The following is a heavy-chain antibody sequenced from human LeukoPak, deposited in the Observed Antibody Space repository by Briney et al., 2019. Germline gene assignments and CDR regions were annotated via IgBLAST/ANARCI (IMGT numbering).Heavy chain of an antibody. CDR2: IQYEGSNE. Sequence: GGSLRLSCAASRFTFSSYGMHWVRQAPGKGLEWVAYIQYEGSNEQYADSVKGRFSISRDSYKNILYLQMNSLRAEDTAVYYCAKDRCSNGVGCYYYYMDVWGKGTSVTISS. CDR3: AKDRCSNGVGCYYYYMDV. D-gene: IGHD2-8*01. V-gene: IGHV3-30*02. CDR1: RFTFSSYG. J-gene: IGHJ6*03.